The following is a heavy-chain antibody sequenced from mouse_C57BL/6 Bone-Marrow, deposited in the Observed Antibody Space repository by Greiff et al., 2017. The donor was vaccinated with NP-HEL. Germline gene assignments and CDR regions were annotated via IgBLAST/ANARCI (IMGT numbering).Heavy chain of an antibody. CDR3: ASPVDY. Sequence: VQLQQSGAELARPGASVKLSCKASGYTFTSYGISWVKQRTGQGLEWIGEISPRSGNTSYNEKFKGKATLSADKSASTAYMEIRGLTSEDSAVYFCASPVDYWGQGTTLTVSS. CDR2: ISPRSGNT. V-gene: IGHV1-81*01. CDR1: GYTFTSYG. J-gene: IGHJ2*01.